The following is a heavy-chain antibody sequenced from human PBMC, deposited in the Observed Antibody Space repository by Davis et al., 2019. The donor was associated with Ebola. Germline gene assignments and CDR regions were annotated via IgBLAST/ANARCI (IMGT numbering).Heavy chain of an antibody. J-gene: IGHJ4*02. CDR2: IYYSGST. Sequence: MPGGSLRLSCTVSGGSISSYYWSWIRQPPGKGLEWIGYIYYSGSTNYNPSLKSRVTISVDKSKNQFSLKLSSVTAADTAVYYCARSKYSGYDRALDYWGQGTLVTVSS. CDR1: GGSISSYY. D-gene: IGHD5-12*01. V-gene: IGHV4-59*12. CDR3: ARSKYSGYDRALDY.